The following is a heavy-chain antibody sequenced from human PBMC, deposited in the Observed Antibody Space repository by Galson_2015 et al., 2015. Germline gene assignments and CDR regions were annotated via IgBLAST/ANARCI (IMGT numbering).Heavy chain of an antibody. V-gene: IGHV3-23*01. Sequence: SLRLSCEASGFTFSNSVMSWVRQTPGKGLEWLSVLSTNGVSTNYADPAKGRFTISRVISKNTFSLQMSSPRVDDTAVYYCAKGGSVTMRTAFDVWGQGTMVSDSS. J-gene: IGHJ3*01. CDR1: GFTFSNSV. CDR3: AKGGSVTMRTAFDV. CDR2: LSTNGVST. D-gene: IGHD5/OR15-5a*01.